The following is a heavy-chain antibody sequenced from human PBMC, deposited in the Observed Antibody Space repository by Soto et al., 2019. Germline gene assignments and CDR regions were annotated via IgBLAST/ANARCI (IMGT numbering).Heavy chain of an antibody. CDR1: GYTFTGYY. CDR2: INPNSGGT. D-gene: IGHD6-6*01. CDR3: ARVSRGSSNDPGDY. Sequence: ASVKVSCKASGYTFTGYYMHWVRQAPGQGLEWMGWINPNSGGTNYAQKFQGRVTMTRDTSISTAYMELSRLRSDDTAVYYCARVSRGSSNDPGDYWGQGTLVTVSS. V-gene: IGHV1-2*02. J-gene: IGHJ4*02.